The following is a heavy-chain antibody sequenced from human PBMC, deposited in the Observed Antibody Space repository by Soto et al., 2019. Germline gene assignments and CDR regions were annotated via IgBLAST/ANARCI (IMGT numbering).Heavy chain of an antibody. CDR3: AKARRWLGTKDFDY. CDR1: GFTFSSYG. D-gene: IGHD6-19*01. V-gene: IGHV3-30*18. J-gene: IGHJ4*02. Sequence: QVQLVESGGGVVQPGRSLRLSCAASGFTFSSYGMHWVRQAPGKGLEWVAVISYDGSNKYYADSVKGRFTISRDNSKNTLYLQRNSLRAEDTAVYYCAKARRWLGTKDFDYWGQGTLVTVSS. CDR2: ISYDGSNK.